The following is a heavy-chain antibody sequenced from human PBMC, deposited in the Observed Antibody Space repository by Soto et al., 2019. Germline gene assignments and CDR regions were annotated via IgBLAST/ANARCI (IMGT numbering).Heavy chain of an antibody. J-gene: IGHJ5*02. CDR2: ISPFIGNT. D-gene: IGHD1-26*01. V-gene: IGHV1-18*01. Sequence: ASVKVSCKASGYTLNIYGITWIRQAPGQGLEWMGWISPFIGNTNYAQKFQGRVTMTTDTSTNTAYMELRSLGSDDTAVYYCAKVGSSNGIIHWFDPWGQGVLVTVSS. CDR1: GYTLNIYG. CDR3: AKVGSSNGIIHWFDP.